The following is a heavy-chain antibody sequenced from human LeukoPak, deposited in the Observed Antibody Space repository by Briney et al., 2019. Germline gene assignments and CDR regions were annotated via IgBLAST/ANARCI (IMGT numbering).Heavy chain of an antibody. Sequence: SQTLSLTCTVSGGSISSGSYYWSWIRQPAGKGLEWIGRIYTSGTTNYNPSLKSRVTISVDTYKNQFSLKLSSVTAADTAVYYCARLEYSSGWYPGYGAFDIWGQGTMVTVSS. J-gene: IGHJ3*02. V-gene: IGHV4-61*02. CDR1: GGSISSGSYY. D-gene: IGHD6-19*01. CDR3: ARLEYSSGWYPGYGAFDI. CDR2: IYTSGTT.